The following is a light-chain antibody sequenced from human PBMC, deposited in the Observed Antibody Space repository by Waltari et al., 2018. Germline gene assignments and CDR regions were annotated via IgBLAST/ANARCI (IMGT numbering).Light chain of an antibody. CDR3: HHYGGSLPNT. J-gene: IGKJ2*01. V-gene: IGKV3-20*01. Sequence: EIVLTQSPGSLSLSPGERATLSCRASQSVDNTYLAWYQKKPGQAPRLLIVAASSRATGIPDRFSGGGSGTDFTLTISRLEPEDFAVYYCHHYGGSLPNTFGQGTKLEIK. CDR1: QSVDNTY. CDR2: AAS.